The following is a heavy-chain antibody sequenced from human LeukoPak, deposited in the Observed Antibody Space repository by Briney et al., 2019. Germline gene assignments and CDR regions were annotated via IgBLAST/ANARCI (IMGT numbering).Heavy chain of an antibody. CDR3: ARGQEFDDGVFDS. CDR1: GFSFSSFA. V-gene: IGHV3-23*01. CDR2: IRSNGATA. D-gene: IGHD1-1*01. J-gene: IGHJ4*02. Sequence: GGSLRLSCAASGFSFSSFAMTWVRQAPGRGVEWVSTIRSNGATAYNADSVKGRFTISRDNSKNTVYLQMNSLRVEDTAIYYCARGQEFDDGVFDSWGQGTLVTVSS.